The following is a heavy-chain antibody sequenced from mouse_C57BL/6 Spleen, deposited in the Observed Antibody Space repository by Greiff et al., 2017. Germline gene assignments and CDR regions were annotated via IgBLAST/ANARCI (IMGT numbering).Heavy chain of an antibody. CDR3: ARIARIYYDYSYYFDY. CDR1: GFSLSTFGMG. J-gene: IGHJ2*01. V-gene: IGHV8-8*01. D-gene: IGHD2-4*01. Sequence: QVTLKESGPGILPPSQTLSLTCSFSGFSLSTFGMGVGWIRQPSGKGLEWLAHIWWDDDTYYNPALKSRLTISKDTSKTQVFLKIANVDTADTATYYGARIARIYYDYSYYFDYWGQGTTLTVSS. CDR2: IWWDDDT.